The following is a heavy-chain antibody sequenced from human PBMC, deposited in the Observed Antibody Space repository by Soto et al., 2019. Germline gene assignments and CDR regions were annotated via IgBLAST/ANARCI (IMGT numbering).Heavy chain of an antibody. V-gene: IGHV3-7*03. D-gene: IGHD6-19*01. J-gene: IGHJ4*02. CDR3: AMYPNPTVAVLPFDL. Sequence: EVQLVESGGGLVQPGGSLRLSCGASGFTFSSYWMSWVRQAPGKGLEWVAHTRQDGGQEYYVDSVKGRFTISRDNAKNSLYLQMHSLIAEDTAVYYCAMYPNPTVAVLPFDLWGQGTLVTVSS. CDR1: GFTFSSYW. CDR2: TRQDGGQE.